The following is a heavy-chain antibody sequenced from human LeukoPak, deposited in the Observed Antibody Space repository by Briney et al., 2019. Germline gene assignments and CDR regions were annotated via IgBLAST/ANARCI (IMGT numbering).Heavy chain of an antibody. CDR3: ARDMGSGSLHY. D-gene: IGHD1-26*01. CDR1: GYTFTTYA. Sequence: ASVKVSCKASGYTFTTYAIHWVRQAPGQRLEWLGWINTGNGDTRYSQTFQGRVTITRDTSASTAYMELSSLRPEDTAVYYCARDMGSGSLHYWGQGTLVTVSS. V-gene: IGHV1-3*04. CDR2: INTGNGDT. J-gene: IGHJ4*02.